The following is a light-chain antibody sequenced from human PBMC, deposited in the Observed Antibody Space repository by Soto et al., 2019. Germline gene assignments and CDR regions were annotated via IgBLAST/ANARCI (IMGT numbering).Light chain of an antibody. J-gene: IGLJ1*01. CDR2: RNN. V-gene: IGLV1-47*01. Sequence: QSALTQSPSAYETPGQRITISCSGSSSNIGSNFVYWFQQLPGAAPKLLIYRNNQRPSGVPDRFSGSKSGTSASLAISGLRSENEADYYCAAWDDSLSAYVFGTGTKVTVL. CDR1: SSNIGSNF. CDR3: AAWDDSLSAYV.